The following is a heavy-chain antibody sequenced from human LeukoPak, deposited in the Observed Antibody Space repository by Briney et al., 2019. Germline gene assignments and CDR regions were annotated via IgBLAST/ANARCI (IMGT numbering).Heavy chain of an antibody. CDR2: IYSTGTT. J-gene: IGHJ3*02. CDR3: ARHDVVSRAFDI. CDR1: GGSTSSYF. Sequence: SETLSLTCTVSGGSTSSYFWSWIRQAPGKGLEWIGYIYSTGTTSYNPSLKSRATISVDTSKNQFSLNVSSVTAADTAVYYCARHDVVSRAFDIWGPGTMVTVSS. V-gene: IGHV4-59*08. D-gene: IGHD2-15*01.